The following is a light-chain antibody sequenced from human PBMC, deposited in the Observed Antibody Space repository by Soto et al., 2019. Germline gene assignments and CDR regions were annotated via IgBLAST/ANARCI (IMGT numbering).Light chain of an antibody. CDR1: QSISPW. Sequence: DIQMTQSPFTLSASVGARVTITCRASQSISPWLAWYQQKPGKAPRLLIYGASSMESGVPSRFSGSGFGTDFTLTISSLQPDDFATYYCHQYNTYSATFGQGTQVDIK. CDR3: HQYNTYSAT. V-gene: IGKV1-5*01. CDR2: GAS. J-gene: IGKJ1*01.